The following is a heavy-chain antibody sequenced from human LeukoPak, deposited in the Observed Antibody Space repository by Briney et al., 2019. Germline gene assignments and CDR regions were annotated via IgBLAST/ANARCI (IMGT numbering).Heavy chain of an antibody. CDR3: ARVAKDSSGYYPDEYFDY. J-gene: IGHJ4*02. V-gene: IGHV1-69*13. CDR2: IIPIFGTA. CDR1: GGTFSSYA. Sequence: SVKVSCKASGGTFSSYAISWVRQAPGQGLEWMGGIIPIFGTANYAQKFQGRVTITADESTSTAYMELSSLRSEDTAVYYCARVAKDSSGYYPDEYFDYWGQGTLVTVPS. D-gene: IGHD3-22*01.